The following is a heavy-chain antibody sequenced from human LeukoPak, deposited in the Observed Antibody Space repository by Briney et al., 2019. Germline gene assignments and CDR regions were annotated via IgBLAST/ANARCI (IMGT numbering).Heavy chain of an antibody. CDR1: GYTFTSYY. CDR2: INPSGGST. CDR3: ARAVAAGQHDY. Sequence: ASVKVPCKASGYTFTSYYMHWVRQAPGQGLEWMGIINPSGGSTSYAQKFQGRVTMTRDMSTSTVYMELSSLRSEDTAVYYCARAVAAGQHDYWGQGTLVTVSS. V-gene: IGHV1-46*01. D-gene: IGHD6-13*01. J-gene: IGHJ4*02.